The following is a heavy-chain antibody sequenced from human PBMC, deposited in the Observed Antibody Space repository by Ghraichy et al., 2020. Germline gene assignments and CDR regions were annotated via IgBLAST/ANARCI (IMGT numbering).Heavy chain of an antibody. CDR2: IYYSGST. Sequence: SQTLSLTCTVSGGSISSYYWSWIRQPPGKGLEWIGYIYYSGSTNYNPSLKSRVTISVDTSKNQFSLKLSSVTAADTAVYYCARHPDPGREGFAFDIWGQGTMVTVSS. CDR3: ARHPDPGREGFAFDI. D-gene: IGHD1-14*01. V-gene: IGHV4-59*08. CDR1: GGSISSYY. J-gene: IGHJ3*02.